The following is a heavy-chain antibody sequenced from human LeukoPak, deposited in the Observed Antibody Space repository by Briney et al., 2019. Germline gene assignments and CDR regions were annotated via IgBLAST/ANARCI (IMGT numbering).Heavy chain of an antibody. Sequence: GGSLRLSCAASGFTVSSNYMSWVRQAPGKGLEWVSIIYSGGSTFYADSVKGRFTISRDNSKNTLYLQMNSLRAEDTAVYYCAREWVYASEAFDIWGQGTMVTVSS. V-gene: IGHV3-53*01. CDR2: IYSGGST. D-gene: IGHD2-8*01. J-gene: IGHJ3*02. CDR3: AREWVYASEAFDI. CDR1: GFTVSSNY.